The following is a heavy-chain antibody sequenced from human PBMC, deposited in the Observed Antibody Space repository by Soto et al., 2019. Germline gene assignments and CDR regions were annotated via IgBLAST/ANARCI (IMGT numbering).Heavy chain of an antibody. V-gene: IGHV5-51*01. CDR2: IYPGDSDT. Sequence: DVQLVQSGAELKKPGESLNISCKVSGDPFRATWIGWVRQMPGKGLECMGIIYPGDSDTRYSPSFQGQVTMSVDRSIATAYLQWSSLRASDTAIYYCVRQGDYGIVTWGLGTQVSVSS. J-gene: IGHJ4*02. CDR3: VRQGDYGIVT. CDR1: GDPFRATW. D-gene: IGHD4-17*01.